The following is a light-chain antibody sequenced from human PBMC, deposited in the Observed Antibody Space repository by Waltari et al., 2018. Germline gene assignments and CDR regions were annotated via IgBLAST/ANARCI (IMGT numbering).Light chain of an antibody. CDR2: QDN. V-gene: IGLV3-1*01. CDR1: TLAKNY. CDR3: QSWAADNII. Sequence: ELTQPHSVSVSPGQTATISCSGETLAKNYASWYQQRPGQSPLLIIYQDNRRPSEIPDRFSGSGSGNTATLTIRGAQVRDEADYYCQSWAADNIIFGGPTKLTVL. J-gene: IGLJ2*01.